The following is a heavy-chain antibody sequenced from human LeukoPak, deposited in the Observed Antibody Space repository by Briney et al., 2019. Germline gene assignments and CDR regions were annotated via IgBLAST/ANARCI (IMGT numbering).Heavy chain of an antibody. CDR1: RGSISSYY. CDR2: IYYSGST. Sequence: PSETLSLTCNVSRGSISSYYWSWIRQPPGKGLEWIGYIYYSGSTNYNPSLESRVTISVDTSKNQFSLQLRSVTAADTAVYYCARGMSSSWPGRVDYWGQGTLVTVSS. CDR3: ARGMSSSWPGRVDY. J-gene: IGHJ4*02. D-gene: IGHD6-13*01. V-gene: IGHV4-59*01.